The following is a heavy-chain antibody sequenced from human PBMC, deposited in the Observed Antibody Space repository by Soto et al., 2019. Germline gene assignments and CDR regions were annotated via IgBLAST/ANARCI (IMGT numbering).Heavy chain of an antibody. Sequence: GGSLRLSCAASGFTFATAWINWVRQAPGKGLEWVGRIKSKIDGGTTDFAAPVKGRFAISRDDSRNTVYFQMNSLEIEDTAVYYCTTDSHFTMKTVRFDYCGLGTLVTVSS. CDR3: TTDSHFTMKTVRFDY. CDR2: IKSKIDGGTT. D-gene: IGHD3-22*01. CDR1: GFTFATAW. J-gene: IGHJ4*01. V-gene: IGHV3-15*07.